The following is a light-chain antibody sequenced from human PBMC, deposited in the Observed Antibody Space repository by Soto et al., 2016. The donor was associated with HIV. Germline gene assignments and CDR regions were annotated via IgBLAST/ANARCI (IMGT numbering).Light chain of an antibody. J-gene: IGLJ1*01. CDR2: QDN. CDR3: QAWDSNTALYV. Sequence: SYELTQPPSVSVSPGQTVSITCSGDKLGDKYSCWYQQKPGQSPVLVIYQDNKRPSGIPERFSGSNSGNTATLTISGTQPMDEADYYCQAWDSNTALYVFGTGTRSPS. CDR1: KLGDKY. V-gene: IGLV3-1*01.